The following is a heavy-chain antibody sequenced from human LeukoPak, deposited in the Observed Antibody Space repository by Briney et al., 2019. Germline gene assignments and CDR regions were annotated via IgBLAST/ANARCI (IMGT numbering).Heavy chain of an antibody. J-gene: IGHJ6*02. V-gene: IGHV1-18*01. D-gene: IGHD2-2*01. CDR3: ARVVVGSYCSSTSCPLYYYYYYGMDV. CDR2: ISAYNGNT. CDR1: GYTFTSYG. Sequence: ASVKVSCTASGYTFTSYGISWVRQAPGQGLEWMGWISAYNGNTNYAQKLQGRVTMTTDTSTSTAYMELRSLRSDDTAVYYCARVVVGSYCSSTSCPLYYYYYYGMDVWGQGTTVTVSS.